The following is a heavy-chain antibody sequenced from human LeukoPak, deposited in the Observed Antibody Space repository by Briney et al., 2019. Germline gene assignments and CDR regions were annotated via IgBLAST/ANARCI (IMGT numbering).Heavy chain of an antibody. Sequence: SVKVSCKASGGTFSSYAISWVRQAPGQGLEWMGRIIPILGIANYAQKFQGRVTITADKSTSTAYMELSSLRSEDTAVYYCAITLVVAEFKSYYFDYWGQGTLVTVSS. CDR3: AITLVVAEFKSYYFDY. D-gene: IGHD6-19*01. V-gene: IGHV1-69*04. J-gene: IGHJ4*02. CDR2: IIPILGIA. CDR1: GGTFSSYA.